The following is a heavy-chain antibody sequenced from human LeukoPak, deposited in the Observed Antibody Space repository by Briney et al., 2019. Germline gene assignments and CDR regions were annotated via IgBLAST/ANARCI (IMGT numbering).Heavy chain of an antibody. CDR1: GHSFSSGYF. D-gene: IGHD2-2*01. J-gene: IGHJ4*02. Sequence: SESLTLTCAASGHSFSSGYFWCWRRPPRGGGQGLIGSSYHSGSTYYNPSLKGGVTMSGDTSKNQISLKLSSVTAADTAVYYCARHRTDCSRSSCSPSLSDYWGQGTLVTVSS. V-gene: IGHV4-38-2*01. CDR2: SYHSGST. CDR3: ARHRTDCSRSSCSPSLSDY.